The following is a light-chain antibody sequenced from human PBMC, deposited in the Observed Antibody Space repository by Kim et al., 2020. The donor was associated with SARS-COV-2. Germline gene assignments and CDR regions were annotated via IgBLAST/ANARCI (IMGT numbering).Light chain of an antibody. CDR3: RHYDSLPIS. J-gene: IGKJ5*01. V-gene: IGKV1-33*01. CDR1: QNVRKF. Sequence: IQLTQSPSTLSASVVDRVTISCQASQNVRKFLNWYQQKPGTAPNLLIYDASSLHTGVPSRFSGSGSGTDFTFTITSLQPEDIATYYCRHYDSLPISFGQGTRLDIK. CDR2: DAS.